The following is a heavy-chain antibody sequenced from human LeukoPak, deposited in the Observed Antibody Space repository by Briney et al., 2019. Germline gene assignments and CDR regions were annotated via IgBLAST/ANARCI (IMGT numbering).Heavy chain of an antibody. CDR3: ARDVLRRVFYYGMDV. J-gene: IGHJ6*02. V-gene: IGHV3-9*01. Sequence: HAGGYLRLSCVASGFTFDDYAMHWVRQAPGKGLEWVSSISWYSGNIGYADSVKGRFSISRDNAKNTLYLEMNSLRTDDTALYFCARDVLRRVFYYGMDVWGQGTTVAVSS. CDR2: ISWYSGNI. CDR1: GFTFDDYA.